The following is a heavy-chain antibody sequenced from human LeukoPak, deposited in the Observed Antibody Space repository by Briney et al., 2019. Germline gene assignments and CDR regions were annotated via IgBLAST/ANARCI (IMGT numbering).Heavy chain of an antibody. CDR1: GFTFSSYS. Sequence: PGGSLRLSCAASGFTFSSYSMNWVRQAPGKGLEWVSSISSSSSYIYYADSAKGRFTISRDNAKNSLYLQMNSLRAEDTAVYYCVSLGRYDAFDIWGQGTMVTVSS. J-gene: IGHJ3*02. D-gene: IGHD3-9*01. CDR3: VSLGRYDAFDI. V-gene: IGHV3-21*01. CDR2: ISSSSSYI.